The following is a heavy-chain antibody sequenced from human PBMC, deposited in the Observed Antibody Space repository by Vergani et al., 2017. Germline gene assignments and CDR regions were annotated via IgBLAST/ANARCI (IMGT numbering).Heavy chain of an antibody. D-gene: IGHD6-19*01. Sequence: QLQLQESGPGLVKPSATLSLTCSVSGASIRSSNYYWGWIRQPPGKGLEWIASIYYSGSTYYNPSLKSRVTISVSTSKNQFSLMLSSVTAADTAVYFCARHSTVEWLVKLGWIDPWGQGILVTVSS. CDR2: IYYSGST. J-gene: IGHJ5*02. CDR3: ARHSTVEWLVKLGWIDP. CDR1: GASIRSSNYY. V-gene: IGHV4-39*01.